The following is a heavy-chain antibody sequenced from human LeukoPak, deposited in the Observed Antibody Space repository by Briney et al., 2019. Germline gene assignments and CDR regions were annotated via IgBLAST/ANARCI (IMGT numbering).Heavy chain of an antibody. CDR1: GFTFSSYW. D-gene: IGHD1-26*01. V-gene: IGHV3-74*01. CDR3: AREGGIGGAPHDY. Sequence: GGSLRLSCAASGFTFSSYWMHWVRQAPGKGLVWVSRINSDGSSTSYADSVKGRFTISRDNAKNTLYLQMNSLRAEDTAVYYCAREGGIGGAPHDYWGQGTLVTVSS. J-gene: IGHJ4*02. CDR2: INSDGSST.